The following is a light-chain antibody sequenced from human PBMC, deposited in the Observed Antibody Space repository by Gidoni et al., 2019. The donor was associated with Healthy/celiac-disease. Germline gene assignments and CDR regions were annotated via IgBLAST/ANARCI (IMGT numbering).Light chain of an antibody. J-gene: IGKJ1*01. Sequence: EIVMTQSPATLSVSPGERATLSCRASQSVSSNLAWYQQKPGQAPRLLSYGASTRATGIPARFSGSGSGTEFTLSISSLQSEDFAVYYCQQYNNWPVTFGPXTKVEIK. V-gene: IGKV3-15*01. CDR3: QQYNNWPVT. CDR1: QSVSSN. CDR2: GAS.